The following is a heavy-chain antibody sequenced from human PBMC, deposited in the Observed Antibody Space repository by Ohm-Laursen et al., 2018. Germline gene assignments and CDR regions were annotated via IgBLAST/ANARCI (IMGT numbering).Heavy chain of an antibody. Sequence: GSSVKVSCKASGYTFTGYYMHWVRQAPGQGLEWMGWINPNSGGTNYAQKFQGRVAMTRDTSISTAYMELSRLRSDDTAVYYCARGWAYCGGDCYAIFDYWGQGTLVTVSS. D-gene: IGHD2-21*02. CDR1: GYTFTGYY. CDR2: INPNSGGT. J-gene: IGHJ4*02. CDR3: ARGWAYCGGDCYAIFDY. V-gene: IGHV1-2*02.